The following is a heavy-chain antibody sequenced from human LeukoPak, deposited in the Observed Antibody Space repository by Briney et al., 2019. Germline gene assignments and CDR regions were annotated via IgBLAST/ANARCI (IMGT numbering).Heavy chain of an antibody. CDR3: ALLAVAGTRGGYYYGMDV. CDR1: GGSISSYY. CDR2: IYYSGST. Sequence: SETLSLTCTVSGGSISSYYWSWIRQPPGKGLERIGYIYYSGSTNYNPSLKSRVTISVDTSKNQFSLKLSSVTAADTAVYYCALLAVAGTRGGYYYGMDVWGKGTTVTVSS. D-gene: IGHD6-19*01. V-gene: IGHV4-59*01. J-gene: IGHJ6*04.